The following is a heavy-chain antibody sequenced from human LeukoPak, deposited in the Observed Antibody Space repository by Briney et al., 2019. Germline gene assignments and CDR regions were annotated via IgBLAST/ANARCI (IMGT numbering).Heavy chain of an antibody. J-gene: IGHJ4*02. CDR2: IIPIFGTA. Sequence: ASVKVSCKASGGTFSSYAISWVRQAPGRGLEWMGGIIPIFGTANYAQKFQGRVTITADKSTSTAYMELSSLRSEDTAVYYCAILGYCSGGSCYSADYWGQGTLVTVSS. CDR1: GGTFSSYA. V-gene: IGHV1-69*06. CDR3: AILGYCSGGSCYSADY. D-gene: IGHD2-15*01.